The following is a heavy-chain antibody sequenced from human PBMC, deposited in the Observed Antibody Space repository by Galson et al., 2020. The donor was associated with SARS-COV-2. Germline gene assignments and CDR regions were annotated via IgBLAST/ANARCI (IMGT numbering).Heavy chain of an antibody. Sequence: SVKVSCKGSGYTFSSYGISWVRQARGQGLEWMGLSSAYNGNTNYEQKLQGRVTLTTDTSTSTAYMELRSLRSDDTAVYYCARDRRVRGAKIIDYWGQGTLVTVSS. J-gene: IGHJ4*02. CDR2: SSAYNGNT. CDR3: ARDRRVRGAKIIDY. V-gene: IGHV1-18*01. CDR1: GYTFSSYG. D-gene: IGHD2-2*01.